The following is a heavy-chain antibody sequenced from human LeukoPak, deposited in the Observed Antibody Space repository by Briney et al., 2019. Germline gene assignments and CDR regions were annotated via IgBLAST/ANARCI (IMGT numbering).Heavy chain of an antibody. D-gene: IGHD5-18*01. CDR2: IIPIFGTA. V-gene: IGHV1-69*01. CDR1: GGTFSSYA. Sequence: SAKVSCKASGGTFSSYAISWVRQAPGQGLEWMGGIIPIFGTANYAQKFQGRVTITADESTSTAYMELSSLRSEDTAVYYCARDTTDTAMAMGVGYNWFDPWGQGTLVTVSS. CDR3: ARDTTDTAMAMGVGYNWFDP. J-gene: IGHJ5*02.